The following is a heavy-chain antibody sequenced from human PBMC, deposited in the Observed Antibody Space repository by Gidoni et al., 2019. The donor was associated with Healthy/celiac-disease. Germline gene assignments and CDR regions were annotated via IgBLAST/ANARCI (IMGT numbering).Heavy chain of an antibody. V-gene: IGHV4-34*01. J-gene: IGHJ4*02. Sequence: QVQLQQWGAGLLKPSETLSLTCAVYGGSFSGYYWSWIRQPPGKGLEWIGEINHSGSTNYNPSLKSRVTISVDTSKNQFSLKLSSVTAADTAVYYCARLTMVRGALDYWGQGTLVTVSS. CDR1: GGSFSGYY. D-gene: IGHD3-10*01. CDR2: INHSGST. CDR3: ARLTMVRGALDY.